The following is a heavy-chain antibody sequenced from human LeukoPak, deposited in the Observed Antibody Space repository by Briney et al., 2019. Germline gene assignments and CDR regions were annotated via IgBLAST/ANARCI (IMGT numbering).Heavy chain of an antibody. V-gene: IGHV1-18*01. J-gene: IGHJ4*02. CDR3: ARGIHSGDSGPYYFDY. D-gene: IGHD1-26*01. CDR1: GYIFTSYA. CDR2: ISVYSGKT. Sequence: ASVKVSCKVSGYIFTSYAISWVRQVPGQGLEWMGWISVYSGKTDYAQRVQDRVTMTTDTSTNTAYMELRSLRSDDTAVYYCARGIHSGDSGPYYFDYWGQGTLVTVSS.